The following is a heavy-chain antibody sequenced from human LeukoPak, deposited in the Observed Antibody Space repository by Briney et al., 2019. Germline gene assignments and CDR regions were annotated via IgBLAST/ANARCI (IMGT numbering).Heavy chain of an antibody. D-gene: IGHD7-27*01. CDR3: ARDLNWGFDY. CDR1: GFACGRYS. CDR2: VSSSGTTM. V-gene: IGHV3-48*03. J-gene: IGHJ4*02. Sequence: SLRLSCAASGFACGRYSMNWFRQAPGKWLEWVPYVSSSGTTMYYPYSVRGRFTISRDSAKNSLYLQMNSLRAEDTAVYYCARDLNWGFDYWGQGTLVTVSS.